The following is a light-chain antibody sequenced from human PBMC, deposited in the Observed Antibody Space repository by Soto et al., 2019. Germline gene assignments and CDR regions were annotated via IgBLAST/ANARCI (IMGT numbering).Light chain of an antibody. Sequence: EIVLTQSPATLSLSPGERATLSCRASQSVSRYLAWYQQKPGQAPRLLIYDTSYRATGIPARFSGSGSGTEFTLTINSLQSEDSAVYYCQQHNQWPITFGQGTRLEIK. CDR1: QSVSRY. V-gene: IGKV3-11*01. J-gene: IGKJ5*01. CDR3: QQHNQWPIT. CDR2: DTS.